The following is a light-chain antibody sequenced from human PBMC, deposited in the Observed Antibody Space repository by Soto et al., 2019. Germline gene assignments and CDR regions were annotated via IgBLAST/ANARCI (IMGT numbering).Light chain of an antibody. V-gene: IGLV2-14*01. CDR1: SSDIGNYNY. Sequence: QSALTQPASVSGSPGQSITISCTGTSSDIGNYNYVSWYQQHPGKAPKLIIYEVTNRPSGVSDRFSGSKSGNTASLTISGLKTEDEADYFCQSYDRSSLYVFGTGTKLTVL. J-gene: IGLJ1*01. CDR3: QSYDRSSLYV. CDR2: EVT.